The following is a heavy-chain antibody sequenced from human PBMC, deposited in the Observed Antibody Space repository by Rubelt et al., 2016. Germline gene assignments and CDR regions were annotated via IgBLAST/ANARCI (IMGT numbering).Heavy chain of an antibody. CDR2: ISGSGALI. V-gene: IGHV3-48*03. Sequence: EVQLVESGGGLVQPGGSLRLSCAASGFILSNYAMNWVRQAPGKGLEWVAYISGSGALIYYADSVKGRFTISRDNAKNSLLLRMSSLRADDTAVYYCARDSRLVVDYWGLGTLVTVSS. CDR3: ARDSRLVVDY. CDR1: GFILSNYA. D-gene: IGHD2-2*01. J-gene: IGHJ4*02.